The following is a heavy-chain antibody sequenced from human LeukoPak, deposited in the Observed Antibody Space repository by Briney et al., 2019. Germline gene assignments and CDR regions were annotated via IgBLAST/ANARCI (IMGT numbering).Heavy chain of an antibody. CDR1: GFTFSDYA. V-gene: IGHV3-23*01. J-gene: IGHJ3*01. CDR3: AKDYYYDPVDAFDV. CDR2: ISASYGST. D-gene: IGHD3-22*01. Sequence: GGSLRLSCAASGFTFSDYAMSWVRQAPGKGLEWVSCISASYGSTYYADSVKGRFTISRDNSKNTLYLQMNSLRPEDTAVYYCAKDYYYDPVDAFDVWGQGTMVSVSS.